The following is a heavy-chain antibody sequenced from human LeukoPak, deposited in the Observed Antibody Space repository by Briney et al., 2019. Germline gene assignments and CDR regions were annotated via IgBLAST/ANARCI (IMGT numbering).Heavy chain of an antibody. CDR3: AKDRYYDSSGTSPGWFDP. CDR1: GYTFTGYY. D-gene: IGHD3-22*01. V-gene: IGHV1-2*02. Sequence: ASVKVSCKASGYTFTGYYMHWVRQAPGQGLEWMGWINPNSGGTNYAQKFQGRVTMARDTSISIAYMELSRLKSDDTAIYYCAKDRYYDSSGTSPGWFDPWGQGTLVTVSS. J-gene: IGHJ5*02. CDR2: INPNSGGT.